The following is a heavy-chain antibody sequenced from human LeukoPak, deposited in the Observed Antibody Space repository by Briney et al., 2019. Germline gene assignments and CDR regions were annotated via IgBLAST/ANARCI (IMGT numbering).Heavy chain of an antibody. CDR1: GFTVSSNY. D-gene: IGHD3-10*01. CDR3: ARVLPSVTNRFDP. J-gene: IGHJ5*02. CDR2: IFSDGSS. V-gene: IGHV3-66*01. Sequence: GGSLRLSCTASGFTVSSNYMSWVRQAPGKGLEWVSLIFSDGSSYYADSVRGRFTISRDNSRNTLSLQMNSLRAEDTAVYYCARVLPSVTNRFDPWGQGTLVTVSS.